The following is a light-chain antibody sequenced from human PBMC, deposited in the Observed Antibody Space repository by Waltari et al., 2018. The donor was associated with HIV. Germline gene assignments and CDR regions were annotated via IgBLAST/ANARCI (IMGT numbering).Light chain of an antibody. CDR3: NSRDSSGNHLV. J-gene: IGLJ2*01. CDR1: SLRSYY. Sequence: SSELTQAPTVSVALGQDVRITCQGDSLRSYYASWYQQKPGQAPVLVIYGKNNRPSGIPDRFSGSSSGNTASLTITGAQAEDEADYYCNSRDSSGNHLVFGGGTKLTVL. V-gene: IGLV3-19*01. CDR2: GKN.